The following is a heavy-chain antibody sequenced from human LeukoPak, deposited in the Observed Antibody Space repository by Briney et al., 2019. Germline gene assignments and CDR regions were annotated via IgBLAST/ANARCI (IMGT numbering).Heavy chain of an antibody. Sequence: GGSRRLSCAAAGFTFSDYGMNWVRQAPGKGLEWVSGISGSGISTYYADSVKGRFTISRDNSKNTLYLQMNSLRAEDTAVYYCARGWTGSLQGDYWGQGTLVTVSS. V-gene: IGHV3-23*01. CDR1: GFTFSDYG. CDR3: ARGWTGSLQGDY. J-gene: IGHJ4*02. CDR2: ISGSGIST. D-gene: IGHD3/OR15-3a*01.